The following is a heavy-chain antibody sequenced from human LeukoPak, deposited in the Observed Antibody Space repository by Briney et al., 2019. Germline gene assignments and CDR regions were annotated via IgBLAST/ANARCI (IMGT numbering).Heavy chain of an antibody. CDR1: GGSFSGYY. D-gene: IGHD3-22*01. Sequence: SETLSLTCAVYGGSFSGYYWSWIRQPPGKGLEWIGEINHSGSTNYNPSLKSRVTISVDTSKNQFSLKLSSVTAADTAVYYCARKGTMTLRYWGQGTLVTVSS. V-gene: IGHV4-34*01. CDR2: INHSGST. J-gene: IGHJ4*02. CDR3: ARKGTMTLRY.